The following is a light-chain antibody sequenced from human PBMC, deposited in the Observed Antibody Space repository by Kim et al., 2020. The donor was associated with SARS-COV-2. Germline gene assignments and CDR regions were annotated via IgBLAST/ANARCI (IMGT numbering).Light chain of an antibody. CDR2: AAS. CDR3: QQSYTFPYT. V-gene: IGKV1-39*01. CDR1: QSVITF. Sequence: GDRVIITCRASQSVITFLDWYQQRPGKGPKPLIYAASSLQSGVPSRFSGSGSGTDFTLTISSLQPEDFATYYCQQSYTFPYTFGQGTKL. J-gene: IGKJ2*01.